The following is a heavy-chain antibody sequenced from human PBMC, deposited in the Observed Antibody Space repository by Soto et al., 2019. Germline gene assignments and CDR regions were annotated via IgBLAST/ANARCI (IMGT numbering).Heavy chain of an antibody. CDR1: GGSFSGYY. V-gene: IGHV4-34*01. D-gene: IGHD6-19*01. CDR3: ARSRGGYSSGWYTLYYYCYGMDV. J-gene: IGHJ6*02. CDR2: INHSGST. Sequence: SSETLSLTCAVYGGSFSGYYWSWIRQPPGKGLEWIGEINHSGSTNYNPSLKSRVTISVDTSKNQFSLKLSSVTAADTAVYYCARSRGGYSSGWYTLYYYCYGMDVWGQGTTVTVSS.